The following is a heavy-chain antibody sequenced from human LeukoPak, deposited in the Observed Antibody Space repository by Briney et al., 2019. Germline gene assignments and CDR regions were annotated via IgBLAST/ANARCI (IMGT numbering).Heavy chain of an antibody. J-gene: IGHJ4*02. CDR2: IFYSGTT. Sequence: SETLSLTCTVSGGSISSYYWIWIRQPPGKGLEWIGFIFYSGTTNYHTPLKSRVTISVETSKKQFSLKLSSVTAAETAVYYCARGGWNKFDYWGQGTLVTVSS. V-gene: IGHV4-59*01. D-gene: IGHD3-22*01. CDR1: GGSISSYY. CDR3: ARGGWNKFDY.